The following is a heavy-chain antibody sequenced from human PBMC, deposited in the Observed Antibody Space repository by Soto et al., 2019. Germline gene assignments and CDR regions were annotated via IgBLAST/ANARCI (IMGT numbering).Heavy chain of an antibody. CDR2: IIPIFGTA. J-gene: IGHJ4*02. D-gene: IGHD3-22*01. CDR3: ARDSDSSGYFLI. V-gene: IGHV1-69*13. Sequence: GASVKVSCKASGGTFSSYAISWVRQAPGQGLEWMGEIIPIFGTANYAQKFQGRVTITADESTSTAYMELSSLRSEDTAVYYCARDSDSSGYFLIWGQGTLVTVSS. CDR1: GGTFSSYA.